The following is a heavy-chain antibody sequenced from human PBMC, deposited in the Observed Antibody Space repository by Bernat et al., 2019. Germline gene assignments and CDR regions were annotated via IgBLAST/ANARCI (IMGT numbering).Heavy chain of an antibody. CDR3: ARGGIAVAGTVRYFDY. CDR2: IGTAGDT. Sequence: EVQLVESGGGLVQPGGPLRLSCAASGFTFSSYDMHWVRQATGKGLEWVSAIGTAGDTYYPGSVKGRFTISRENAKNSLYLQMNSLRAGDTAVYYCARGGIAVAGTVRYFDYWGQGTLVTVSS. V-gene: IGHV3-13*04. D-gene: IGHD6-19*01. J-gene: IGHJ4*02. CDR1: GFTFSSYD.